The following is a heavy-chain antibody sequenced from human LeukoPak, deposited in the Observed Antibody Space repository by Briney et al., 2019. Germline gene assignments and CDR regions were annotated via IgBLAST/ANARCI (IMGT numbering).Heavy chain of an antibody. CDR3: ARDPITMVRGVRGYYFDY. Sequence: ASVKVSCKASGYTFTGYYMHWVRQAPAQGLEWMGWINPNSGGTNYAQKFQGRVTMTRDTSISTAYMELNRLRSDDTAVYYCARDPITMVRGVRGYYFDYWGQGTLVTVSS. D-gene: IGHD3-10*01. V-gene: IGHV1-2*02. CDR1: GYTFTGYY. J-gene: IGHJ4*02. CDR2: INPNSGGT.